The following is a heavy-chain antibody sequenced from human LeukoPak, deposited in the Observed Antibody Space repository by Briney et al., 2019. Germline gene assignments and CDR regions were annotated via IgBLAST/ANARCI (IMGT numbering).Heavy chain of an antibody. J-gene: IGHJ4*02. CDR3: ARCSSYYDILTGYGDY. CDR2: MNPNSGNT. Sequence: GASVKVSCKASGYTFTSYDINWVRQATGQGLEWGGWMNPNSGNTGYAHKFNGRVTITRNTSISTAYMELSSLRSEDTAVYSCARCSSYYDILTGYGDYWGQGTLVTVSS. V-gene: IGHV1-8*03. CDR1: GYTFTSYD. D-gene: IGHD3-9*01.